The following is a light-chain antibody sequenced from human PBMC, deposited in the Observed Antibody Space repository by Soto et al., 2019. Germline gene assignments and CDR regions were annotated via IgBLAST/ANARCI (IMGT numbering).Light chain of an antibody. CDR3: QQYRSSPYT. J-gene: IGKJ2*01. CDR1: QSVTNNQ. V-gene: IGKV3-20*01. Sequence: EIVLTQSPGSRSLCRWGGATPAGRASQSVTNNQFAWFRQKPGQAPRLLMYGASNRATGIPDGFSGTGSGTDFTLTISRLEPQDFAVYYCQQYRSSPYTFGLGTKVDI. CDR2: GAS.